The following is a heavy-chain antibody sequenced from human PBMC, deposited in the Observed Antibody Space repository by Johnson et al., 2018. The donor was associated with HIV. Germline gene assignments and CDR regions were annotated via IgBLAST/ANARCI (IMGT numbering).Heavy chain of an antibody. V-gene: IGHV3-13*01. Sequence: VQLVESGGGVVQPGMSLRLSCAASGFTFSSYGMHWVRQAPGKGLEWVAAIGTTGDTFYPGSVKGRFTISRENAKNSLYLQMNSLRAGDTAVYYCARTLGFGTEDAFDIWGQGTMVTVSS. D-gene: IGHD3-10*01. CDR3: ARTLGFGTEDAFDI. CDR2: IGTTGDT. CDR1: GFTFSSYG. J-gene: IGHJ3*02.